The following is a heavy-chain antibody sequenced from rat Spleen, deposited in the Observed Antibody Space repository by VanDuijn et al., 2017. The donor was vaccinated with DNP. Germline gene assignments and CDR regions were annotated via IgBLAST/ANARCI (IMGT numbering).Heavy chain of an antibody. Sequence: EVQLVESGGDLVQPGRSLKLSCAASGFTFSDYYMAWVRQAPTKGLEWVAYISYDGGSTYYGDSVKGRFTISRDNAKSTLYLQMNSLRSEDMATYYWASWGIRAYYFDSWGQGVMVTVSS. CDR2: ISYDGGST. CDR3: ASWGIRAYYFDS. J-gene: IGHJ2*01. D-gene: IGHD4-3*01. CDR1: GFTFSDYY. V-gene: IGHV5-22*01.